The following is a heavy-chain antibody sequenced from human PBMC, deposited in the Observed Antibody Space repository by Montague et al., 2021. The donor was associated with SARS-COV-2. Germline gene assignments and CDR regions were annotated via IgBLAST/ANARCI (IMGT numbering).Heavy chain of an antibody. CDR3: ARDNYYYGTSGYPDY. V-gene: IGHV3-48*03. D-gene: IGHD3-22*01. CDR2: ISSSGITI. Sequence: SLRLSCAASGFTFSSYEMNWLRQAPGKGLEWASYISSSGITIYYADSVKGRFTISRDNAKNSLYLQMNSLRAEDTAVYYCARDNYYYGTSGYPDYWGQGTLVTVSS. CDR1: GFTFSSYE. J-gene: IGHJ4*02.